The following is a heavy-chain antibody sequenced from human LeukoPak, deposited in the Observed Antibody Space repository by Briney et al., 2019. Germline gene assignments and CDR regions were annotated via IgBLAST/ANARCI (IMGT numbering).Heavy chain of an antibody. J-gene: IGHJ4*02. V-gene: IGHV1-69*04. CDR1: GGTFSSYA. Sequence: ASVKVSCKASGGTFSSYAISWVRQAPGQGLEWMGRIIPILGIANYAQKFQGRVTITADKSTSTAYMELSSLRSEDTAVYYCARDPYDILTGYLGDWGQGTLVTVSS. D-gene: IGHD3-9*01. CDR2: IIPILGIA. CDR3: ARDPYDILTGYLGD.